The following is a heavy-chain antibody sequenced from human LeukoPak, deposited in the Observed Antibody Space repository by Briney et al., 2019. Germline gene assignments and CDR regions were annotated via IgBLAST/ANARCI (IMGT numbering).Heavy chain of an antibody. V-gene: IGHV4-59*01. CDR2: IYYSGST. J-gene: IGHJ4*02. D-gene: IGHD2-2*01. CDR1: GGSISSYY. Sequence: SETLSLTCTVSGGSISSYYWSWIRQPPGKGLEWIGYIYYSGSTNYNPSLKSRVTISVDTSKNQFSLKLSSVTAADTAVYYCARGGGLHVVVPAAQGSFDYWGQGTLVTVSS. CDR3: ARGGGLHVVVPAAQGSFDY.